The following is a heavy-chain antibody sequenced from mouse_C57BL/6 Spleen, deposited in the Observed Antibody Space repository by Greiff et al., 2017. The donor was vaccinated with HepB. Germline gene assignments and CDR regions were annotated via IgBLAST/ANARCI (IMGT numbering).Heavy chain of an antibody. D-gene: IGHD2-12*01. CDR2: IDPENGDT. J-gene: IGHJ2*01. CDR3: TTSFYDGDY. Sequence: EVKLMESGAELVRPGASVKLSCTASGFNIKDDYMHWVKQRPEQGLEWIGWIDPENGDTEYASKFQGKATITADTSSNTAYLQLSSLTSEDTAVYYCTTSFYDGDYWGQGTTLTVSS. V-gene: IGHV14-4*01. CDR1: GFNIKDDY.